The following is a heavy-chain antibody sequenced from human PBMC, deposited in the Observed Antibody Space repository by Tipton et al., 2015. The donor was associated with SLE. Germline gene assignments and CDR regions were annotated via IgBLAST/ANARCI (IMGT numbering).Heavy chain of an antibody. CDR1: VGSISTSY. CDR3: ARSQWLPHYFDY. CDR2: FHTSGGT. Sequence: TLSLTCTVSVGSISTSYWSWIRQPPGKGLEWIGHFHTSGGTNYNPPLESRVTMSVDTSKNQFSLRLSAVTAADTAVYYCARSQWLPHYFDYWGQGALVTVSS. V-gene: IGHV4-4*08. D-gene: IGHD5-24*01. J-gene: IGHJ4*02.